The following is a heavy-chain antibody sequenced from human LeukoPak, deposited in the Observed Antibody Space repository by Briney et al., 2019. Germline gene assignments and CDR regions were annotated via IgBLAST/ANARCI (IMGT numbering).Heavy chain of an antibody. V-gene: IGHV1-18*01. D-gene: IGHD4-17*01. CDR2: ISAYNGNT. CDR3: ARAPTTVTTPGMDY. CDR1: GYTFTSYG. Sequence: ASVKVSRKASGYTFTSYGISWVRQAPGQGLEWMGWISAYNGNTNYAQKLQGRVTMTTDTSTSTAYMELRSLRSDDTAVYYCARAPTTVTTPGMDYWGQGTLVTVSS. J-gene: IGHJ4*02.